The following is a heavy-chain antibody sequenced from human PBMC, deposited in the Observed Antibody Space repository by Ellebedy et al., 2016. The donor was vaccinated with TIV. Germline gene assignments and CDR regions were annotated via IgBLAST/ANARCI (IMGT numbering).Heavy chain of an antibody. J-gene: IGHJ4*02. CDR3: ARNRYCSSGDCYALGY. Sequence: PGGSLRLSCAASGFTFNIYWMHWVRQTPGKGLVWVSRLNSDGSNAVYADSVRGRFTISRDNAKNTLYLQMNSLRAEDTAVYSCARNRYCSSGDCYALGYWGQGTLVTVSS. CDR2: LNSDGSNA. D-gene: IGHD2-15*01. V-gene: IGHV3-74*01. CDR1: GFTFNIYW.